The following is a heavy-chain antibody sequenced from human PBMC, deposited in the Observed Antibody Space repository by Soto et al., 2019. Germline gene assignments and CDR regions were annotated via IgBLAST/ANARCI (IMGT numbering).Heavy chain of an antibody. CDR1: GGTFSSYT. D-gene: IGHD2-15*01. Sequence: SVKVSCKASGGTFSSYTISWVRQAPGQGLEWMGRIIPILGIANYAQKFQGRVTITADKSTSTAYMELSSLRSEDTAVYYCARDRKEYCSGGSCYGDYYYMDVWGKGTTVTVSS. CDR3: ARDRKEYCSGGSCYGDYYYMDV. J-gene: IGHJ6*03. CDR2: IIPILGIA. V-gene: IGHV1-69*04.